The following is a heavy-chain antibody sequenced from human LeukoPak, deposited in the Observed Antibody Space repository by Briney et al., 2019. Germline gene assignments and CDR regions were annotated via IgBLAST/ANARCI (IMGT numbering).Heavy chain of an antibody. CDR2: ISAYNGNT. CDR1: GYTFTSYG. CDR3: ARDRSGSYSSHFDY. J-gene: IGHJ4*02. V-gene: IGHV1-18*01. D-gene: IGHD1-26*01. Sequence: ASVKVSCKASGYTFTSYGISWVRQAPGQGLEWMGWISAYNGNTNYAQKLQGRVTMTTDTSTSTAYMELRSLRSDDTAVYYCARDRSGSYSSHFDYWGRGTLVTVSS.